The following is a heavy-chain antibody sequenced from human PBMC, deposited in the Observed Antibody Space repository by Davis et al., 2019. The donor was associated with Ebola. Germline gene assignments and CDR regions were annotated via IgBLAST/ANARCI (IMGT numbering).Heavy chain of an antibody. V-gene: IGHV4-4*02. CDR2: IYYSGST. J-gene: IGHJ4*02. CDR3: ARDFVY. Sequence: SETLSLTCAVSGGSISSSNWWSWVRLPPGKGLEWIGSIYYSGSTYYNPSLKSRFTISLDTSKNQFSLKLRSVTAADTAVYFCARDFVYWGQGTLVTVSS. CDR1: GGSISSSNW.